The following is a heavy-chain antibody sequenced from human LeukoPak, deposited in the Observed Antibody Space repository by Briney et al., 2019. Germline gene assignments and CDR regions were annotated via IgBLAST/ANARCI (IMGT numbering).Heavy chain of an antibody. CDR3: ARGLDDYGSGSYSGD. Sequence: PSETLSLTCTVSGGSISSSSYYWGWIRQPPGKGLEWVSSISSKSIYIFYADSVKGRFTISRDNAKNTVYLQMNRLRAEDTAVYYCARGLDDYGSGSYSGDWGQGTLVTVSS. V-gene: IGHV3-21*06. D-gene: IGHD3-10*01. CDR2: ISSKSIYI. CDR1: GGSISSSS. J-gene: IGHJ1*01.